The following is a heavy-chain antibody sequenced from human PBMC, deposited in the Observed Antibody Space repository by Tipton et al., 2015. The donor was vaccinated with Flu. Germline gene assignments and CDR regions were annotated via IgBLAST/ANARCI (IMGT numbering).Heavy chain of an antibody. CDR2: IYYSGTT. J-gene: IGHJ4*02. V-gene: IGHV4-39*07. Sequence: LRLSCTVSGDSISTTIYYWGLVRQPPGKGLEWIGSIYYSGTTYYNPSLKSRVTISVDSSKNEFSLTLASLTAADTAVYYCARGARIPYYFNYWGPGTLVTLSS. CDR1: GDSISTTIYY. CDR3: ARGARIPYYFNY. D-gene: IGHD2-2*01.